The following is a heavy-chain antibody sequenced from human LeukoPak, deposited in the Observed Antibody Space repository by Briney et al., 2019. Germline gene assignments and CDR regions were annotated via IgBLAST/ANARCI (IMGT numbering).Heavy chain of an antibody. CDR1: GFTFRTNA. CDR3: AKDRTSQYNFWSGSYTQYYYYMDV. CDR2: MTNSGGNT. J-gene: IGHJ6*03. Sequence: GGSLRLSCAASGFTFRTNAMSWVCQAPGKGLEWVSSMTNSGGNTYYADSAKGRFTISSDTSKNTLYLQMNSLRAEDTAVYYCAKDRTSQYNFWSGSYTQYYYYMDVWGEGTTVTVSS. D-gene: IGHD3-3*01. V-gene: IGHV3-23*01.